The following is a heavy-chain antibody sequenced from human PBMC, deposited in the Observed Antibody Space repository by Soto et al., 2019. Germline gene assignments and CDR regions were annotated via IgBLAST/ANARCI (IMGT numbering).Heavy chain of an antibody. CDR3: AKGRSYYYYYGVDV. CDR1: GFTVSSNY. V-gene: IGHV3-66*01. CDR2: IYIDGST. J-gene: IGHJ6*02. Sequence: PGGSLRLSCAASGFTVSSNYMSWVRQAPGKGLEWVSVIYIDGSTYYADSVKGRFTISRDNSKNTLYLQMNSLRAEDTALYYCAKGRSYYYYYGVDVWGQGTTVTVSS.